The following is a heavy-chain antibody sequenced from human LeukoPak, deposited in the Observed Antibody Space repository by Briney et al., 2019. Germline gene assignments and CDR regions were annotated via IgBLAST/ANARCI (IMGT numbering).Heavy chain of an antibody. J-gene: IGHJ5*02. D-gene: IGHD6-13*01. CDR1: GGSISSSSYY. Sequence: TASETLSLTCTVSGGSISSSSYYWGWIRQPPGKGLEWIGSIYYSGSTYYNPSLKSRVTISVDTSKNQFSLKLSSVTAADTAVYYCARDGAAAGTGAFNWFDPWGQGTLVTVSS. CDR3: ARDGAAAGTGAFNWFDP. CDR2: IYYSGST. V-gene: IGHV4-39*07.